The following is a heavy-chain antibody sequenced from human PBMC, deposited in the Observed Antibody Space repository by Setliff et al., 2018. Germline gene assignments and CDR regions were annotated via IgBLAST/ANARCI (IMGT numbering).Heavy chain of an antibody. CDR3: ARSSRNSRFDP. CDR2: IYTSGST. V-gene: IGHV4-4*08. J-gene: IGHJ5*02. CDR1: GGSISSYY. D-gene: IGHD4-4*01. Sequence: SETLSLTCTVSGGSISSYYWSWIRQPPWKGLEWIGYIYTSGSTNYNPSLKSRVTISLDTSKNQFSLKLSSVTAADTAVYYCARSSRNSRFDPWGQGTLVTVSS.